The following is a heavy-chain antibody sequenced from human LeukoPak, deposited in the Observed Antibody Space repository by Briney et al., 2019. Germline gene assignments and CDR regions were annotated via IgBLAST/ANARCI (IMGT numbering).Heavy chain of an antibody. Sequence: GRSLRLSCAASGFTFSSYAMHWVRQAPGKGLEWVAVISYDGSNKYYADSVKGRFTISRDNAKNTLNLQMNSLRAEDTAIYYCARDSSHYLGSSDYWGQGTLVTVSS. CDR2: ISYDGSNK. V-gene: IGHV3-30-3*01. CDR3: ARDSSHYLGSSDY. D-gene: IGHD6-6*01. CDR1: GFTFSSYA. J-gene: IGHJ4*02.